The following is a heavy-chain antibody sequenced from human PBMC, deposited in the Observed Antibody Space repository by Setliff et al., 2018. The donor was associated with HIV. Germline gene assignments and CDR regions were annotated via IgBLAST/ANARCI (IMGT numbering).Heavy chain of an antibody. V-gene: IGHV4-38-2*02. CDR2: INDSGNT. J-gene: IGHJ6*03. D-gene: IGHD4-17*01. CDR3: ARDGGGGLRDYYYYYMDV. Sequence: SETLSLTCTVSGYSITSDYYWGWIRQPPGKGLEWIGDINDSGNTNYNPSLESRVTISADTSKKQFSVRLTSVTAEDTAVYYCARDGGGGLRDYYYYYMDVWGKGTTVTVS. CDR1: GYSITSDYY.